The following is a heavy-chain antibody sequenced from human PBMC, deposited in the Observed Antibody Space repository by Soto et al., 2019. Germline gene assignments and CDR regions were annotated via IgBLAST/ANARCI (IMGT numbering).Heavy chain of an antibody. CDR1: GFTFSSYA. Sequence: PGGSLRLSCAASGFTFSSYAMSWVRQAPGKGLEWVSAISGSGGSTYYADSVKGRFTISRDNSKNTLYLQMNSLRAEDTAVYYCAIAGGYGDYPFQPVDYWGQGPLVTVSS. CDR3: AIAGGYGDYPFQPVDY. J-gene: IGHJ4*02. CDR2: ISGSGGST. D-gene: IGHD4-17*01. V-gene: IGHV3-23*01.